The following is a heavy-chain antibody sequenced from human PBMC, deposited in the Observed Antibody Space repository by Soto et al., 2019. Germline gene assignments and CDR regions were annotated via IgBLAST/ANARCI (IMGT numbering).Heavy chain of an antibody. CDR3: ARAMWLVLDY. J-gene: IGHJ4*02. D-gene: IGHD6-19*01. V-gene: IGHV4-4*02. Sequence: PSETLSLTCAVSGGSISSSNWWSWVRQPPGKGLEWIGEIYHSGSTNYNPSLKSRVTISVDKSENQFSLKLSSVTAADTAVYYCARAMWLVLDYWGQGXLVTVYS. CDR1: GGSISSSNW. CDR2: IYHSGST.